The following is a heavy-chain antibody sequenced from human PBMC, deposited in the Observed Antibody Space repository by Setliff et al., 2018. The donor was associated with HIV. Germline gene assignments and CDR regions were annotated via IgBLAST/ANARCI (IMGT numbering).Heavy chain of an antibody. CDR3: ATKNLVN. CDR2: IKRDGSQK. CDR1: GFTFSSNW. J-gene: IGHJ4*02. V-gene: IGHV3-7*03. D-gene: IGHD2-2*01. Sequence: GGSLRLSCVASGFTFSSNWLSWVRQAPGKGLEWVADIKRDGSQKEYADSVKGRFIISRDNAKKSLYLQMNSLRAEDTALYYCATKNLVNWGQGTLVTVSS.